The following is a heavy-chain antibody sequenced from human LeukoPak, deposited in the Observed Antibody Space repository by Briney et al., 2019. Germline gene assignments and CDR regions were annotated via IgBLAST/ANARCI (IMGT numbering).Heavy chain of an antibody. CDR2: INPNSGGT. V-gene: IGHV1-2*02. J-gene: IGHJ5*02. Sequence: ASVKVSCKASGYTFTGYYMHWVRQAPGQGLEWMGWINPNSGGTNYAQKFQGRVTMTRDTSISTAYMELSRLRSDDTAVYYCARAGAPNYDILTGYYAYWFDPWGQGTLVTVSS. D-gene: IGHD3-9*01. CDR3: ARAGAPNYDILTGYYAYWFDP. CDR1: GYTFTGYY.